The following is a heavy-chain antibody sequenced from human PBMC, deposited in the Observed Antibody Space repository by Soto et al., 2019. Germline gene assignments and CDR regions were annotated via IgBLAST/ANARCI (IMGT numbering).Heavy chain of an antibody. J-gene: IGHJ4*02. V-gene: IGHV4-59*01. CDR3: ARVPTVTTVYFDY. D-gene: IGHD4-17*01. CDR1: GGSISSYY. Sequence: SETLSLTCTVSGGSISSYYWSWIRQPPGKGLEWIGYIYYSGSTNYNPSLKSRVTISVDTSKSQFSLKLSSVTAADTAVYYCARVPTVTTVYFDYWGQGTLVTVSS. CDR2: IYYSGST.